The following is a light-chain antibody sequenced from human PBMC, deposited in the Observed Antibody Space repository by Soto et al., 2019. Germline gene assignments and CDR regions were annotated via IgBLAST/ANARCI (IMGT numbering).Light chain of an antibody. CDR3: QQSYSTPIT. CDR2: KAS. Sequence: DIQMTRSPSTLSGSVGDRVTITCRASQTISSWLAWYQQKPGKAPKLLIYKASTLKSGVPSRFSGSGSGTDFTLTISSLQPEDFATHYCQQSYSTPITFGQGTRLEIK. V-gene: IGKV1-5*03. J-gene: IGKJ5*01. CDR1: QTISSW.